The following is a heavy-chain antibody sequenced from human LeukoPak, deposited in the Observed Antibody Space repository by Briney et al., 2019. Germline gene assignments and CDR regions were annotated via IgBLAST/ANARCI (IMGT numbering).Heavy chain of an antibody. D-gene: IGHD2-2*01. Sequence: SQTLSLTCTVSGGSISSGSYYWSWIRQPAGKGLEWIGRIYTSGSTNYNPSLKSRVTISVDTSKNQFSLKLSSVTAADTAVYYCASEVTYCSSTSCYYFDYWGQGTLVTVSS. CDR3: ASEVTYCSSTSCYYFDY. J-gene: IGHJ4*02. CDR1: GGSISSGSYY. V-gene: IGHV4-61*02. CDR2: IYTSGST.